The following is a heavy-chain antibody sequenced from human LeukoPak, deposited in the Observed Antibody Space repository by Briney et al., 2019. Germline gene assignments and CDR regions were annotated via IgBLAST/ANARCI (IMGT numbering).Heavy chain of an antibody. J-gene: IGHJ4*02. CDR2: ISSSSSYI. V-gene: IGHV3-21*01. CDR3: ARVFLSYSSGYYSDY. Sequence: GGSLRLSCAVSGFTFSSYSMNWVRQAPGKGLEWVSSISSSSSYIYYADSVKGRFTISRDNAKNSLYLQMNSLRAEDTAVYYCARVFLSYSSGYYSDYWGQGTLVTVSS. D-gene: IGHD6-25*01. CDR1: GFTFSSYS.